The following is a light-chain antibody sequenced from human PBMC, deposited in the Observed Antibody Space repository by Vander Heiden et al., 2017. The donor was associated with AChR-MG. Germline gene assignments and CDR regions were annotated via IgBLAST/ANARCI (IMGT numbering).Light chain of an antibody. J-gene: IGKJ2*01. Sequence: EVVLTQSPATLSLSPGERATLSCRASESVRSYLAWYQQKPGQAPRLLIYDASKRATGITARFSGSGSGTDFTLTISSLEPEDFAVYYCQQRSNWLYTFGQGTKLEIK. CDR2: DAS. CDR1: ESVRSY. CDR3: QQRSNWLYT. V-gene: IGKV3-11*01.